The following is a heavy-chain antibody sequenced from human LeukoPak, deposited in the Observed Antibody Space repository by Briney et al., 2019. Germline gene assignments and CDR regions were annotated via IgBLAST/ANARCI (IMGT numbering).Heavy chain of an antibody. CDR2: INHSGST. V-gene: IGHV4-34*01. CDR1: GGSFSGYY. CDR3: ARDWGYSYGWYDYFDY. Sequence: SETLSLTCAVYGGSFSGYYWSWIRQPPGKGLEWIGEINHSGSTNYNPSLKSRVTISVDTSKNQFSLKLSSVTAADTAVYYCARDWGYSYGWYDYFDYWGQGTLVTVSS. J-gene: IGHJ4*02. D-gene: IGHD5-18*01.